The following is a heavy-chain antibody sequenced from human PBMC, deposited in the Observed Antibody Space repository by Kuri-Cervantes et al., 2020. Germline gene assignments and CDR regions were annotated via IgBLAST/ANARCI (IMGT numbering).Heavy chain of an antibody. Sequence: GESLKISCAASGFTLSTFHMYWVRQAPGKGLDYVLPISSDGTSTYYADSVKGRFAISRDNSKNTLYLQMNSLRVEDTAVYHCAKRYSGSYGYFDYWGQGTLVTVSS. CDR2: ISSDGTST. J-gene: IGHJ4*02. D-gene: IGHD1-26*01. CDR1: GFTLSTFH. CDR3: AKRYSGSYGYFDY. V-gene: IGHV3-64*02.